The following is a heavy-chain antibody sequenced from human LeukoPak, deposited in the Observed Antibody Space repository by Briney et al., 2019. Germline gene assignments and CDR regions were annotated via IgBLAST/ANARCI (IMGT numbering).Heavy chain of an antibody. D-gene: IGHD3-16*02. J-gene: IGHJ5*02. V-gene: IGHV3-23*01. CDR3: AKDKGDYVWGSYRNNWFGP. CDR2: ISGSGGST. Sequence: PGGTLRLSCAASGFTFSSYGMSWVRQAPGKGLEWVSAISGSGGSTYYADSVKGRFTISRDNSKNTLYLQMNSLRAEDTAVYYCAKDKGDYVWGSYRNNWFGPWGQGTLVTVSS. CDR1: GFTFSSYG.